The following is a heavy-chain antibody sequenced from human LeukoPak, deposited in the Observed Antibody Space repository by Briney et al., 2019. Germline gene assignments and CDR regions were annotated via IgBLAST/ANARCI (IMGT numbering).Heavy chain of an antibody. CDR1: GFTFDDYA. CDR2: ISWNSGSI. V-gene: IGHV3-9*01. Sequence: PGRSLRLSCAASGFTFDDYAMHWVRQAPGKGLECVSGISWNSGSIGYADSVKGRFTISRDNAKNSLYLQMNSLRAEDTALYYCAKGYCSSISCLVDYWGQGTLVTVSS. J-gene: IGHJ4*02. D-gene: IGHD2-2*01. CDR3: AKGYCSSISCLVDY.